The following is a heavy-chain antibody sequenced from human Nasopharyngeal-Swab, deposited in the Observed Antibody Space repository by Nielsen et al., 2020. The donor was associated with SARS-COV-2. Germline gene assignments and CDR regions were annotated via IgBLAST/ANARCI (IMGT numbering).Heavy chain of an antibody. D-gene: IGHD6-19*01. CDR1: GGSISSYY. J-gene: IGHJ4*02. Sequence: GSLRLSCTVSGGSISSYYWSWIRQPPGKGLEWIGEINHSGSTNYNPSLKSRVTISVDTSKNQFSLKLSSVTAADTAVYYCASGEGLDYWGQGTLVTVSS. CDR3: ASGEGLDY. CDR2: INHSGST. V-gene: IGHV4-34*01.